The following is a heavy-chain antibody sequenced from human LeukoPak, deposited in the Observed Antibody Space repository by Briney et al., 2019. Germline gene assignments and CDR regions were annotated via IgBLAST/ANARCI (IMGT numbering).Heavy chain of an antibody. CDR2: INHSGST. V-gene: IGHV4-34*01. CDR3: ARAFKSDSSGWYLLNWFDP. Sequence: PSETLSLTCAVYGGSFSGYYWSWIRQPPGKGLEWIGEINHSGSTNYNPSLKSRVTISVDTSKNQFSLKLSSVTAADTAVYYCARAFKSDSSGWYLLNWFDPWGQGTLVTVSS. CDR1: GGSFSGYY. D-gene: IGHD6-19*01. J-gene: IGHJ5*02.